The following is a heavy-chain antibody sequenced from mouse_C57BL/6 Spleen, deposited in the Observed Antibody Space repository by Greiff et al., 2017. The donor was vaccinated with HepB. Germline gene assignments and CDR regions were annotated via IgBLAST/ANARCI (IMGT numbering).Heavy chain of an antibody. V-gene: IGHV5-9-1*02. CDR2: ISSGGDYI. Sequence: EVQVVESGEGLVKPGGSLKLSCAASGFTFSSYAMSWVRQTPEKRLEWVAYISSGGDYIYYADTVKGRFTISRDNARNALYLQMSSLKSEDTAMYYCTRDPYYSNCVGSYWCFDVWGTGTTVTVSS. D-gene: IGHD2-5*01. CDR3: TRDPYYSNCVGSYWCFDV. CDR1: GFTFSSYA. J-gene: IGHJ1*03.